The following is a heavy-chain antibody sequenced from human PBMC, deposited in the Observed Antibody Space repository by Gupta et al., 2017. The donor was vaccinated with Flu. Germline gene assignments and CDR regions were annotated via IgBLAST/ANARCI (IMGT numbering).Heavy chain of an antibody. V-gene: IGHV3-15*01. D-gene: IGHD3-3*01. CDR2: IKSKTDGGTV. J-gene: IGHJ4*02. CDR1: GFTFSKAW. CDR3: TTYDSMGWQL. Sequence: EVQLVESGGGLVMPGGSLRLSCAASGFTFSKAWMTWVRQVPGKGLEWVGRIKSKTDGGTVDYAAPVKGRFTISRDDSKDSLYLQMNSLKMEDTAVYYCTTYDSMGWQLWGQGTLVTVSS.